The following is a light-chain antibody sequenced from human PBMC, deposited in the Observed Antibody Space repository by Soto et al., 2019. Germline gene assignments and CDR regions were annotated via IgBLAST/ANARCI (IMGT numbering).Light chain of an antibody. CDR1: SSDIGTNY. V-gene: IGLV1-47*01. CDR2: RNN. J-gene: IGLJ1*01. CDR3: AGWDDSLSGFYV. Sequence: QSVLTQPPSVSGTPGQWNTISCSGSSSDIGTNYVYWYQQLPGAAPKLLIYRNNQRPSGVPDRFSGSKSGTSASLAISGLRSEDEAEYHCAGWDDSLSGFYVFGTGTKLTVL.